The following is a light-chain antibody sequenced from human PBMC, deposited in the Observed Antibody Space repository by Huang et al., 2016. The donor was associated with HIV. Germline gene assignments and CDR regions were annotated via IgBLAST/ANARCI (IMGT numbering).Light chain of an antibody. J-gene: IGKJ1*01. CDR2: WAS. CDR3: QQYYRLPQT. Sequence: DIVMPQSPDSLTVSLGERATIKCRSSQSVLYCSNSKNDLAWFQQKPGRAPRLLIYWASARESGVPDRFSGSGSGTDFTLTIDRLEAEDAAIYYCQQYYRLPQTFGQGTRVEIK. CDR1: QSVLYCSNSKND. V-gene: IGKV4-1*01.